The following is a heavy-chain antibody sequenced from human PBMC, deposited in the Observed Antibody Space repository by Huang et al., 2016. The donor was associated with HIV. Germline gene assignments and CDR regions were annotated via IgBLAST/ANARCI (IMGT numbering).Heavy chain of an antibody. Sequence: LQLQESGPGLVKSSENLSLICTVSGGSISSSSYYWGWIRQPTGKGPEWIGRIYYSGNNYYNPPLKGRVTISVDTSKNQFSLKVNSVTAADTAVYYCARHGRVAGHYYNNMDVWGRGTTVTVSS. D-gene: IGHD6-19*01. CDR3: ARHGRVAGHYYNNMDV. V-gene: IGHV4-39*01. CDR2: IYYSGNN. CDR1: GGSISSSSYY. J-gene: IGHJ6*02.